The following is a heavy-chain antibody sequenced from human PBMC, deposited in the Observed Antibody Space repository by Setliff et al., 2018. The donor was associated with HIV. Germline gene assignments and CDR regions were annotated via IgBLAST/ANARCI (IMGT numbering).Heavy chain of an antibody. J-gene: IGHJ3*01. Sequence: GASVKVSCKALTFIVTGYNIHWVRLAPGHGPEWLGRINPNNGGTDYAQKFQGRVTMSLDTSTNTVYLELKGLTSDDTAVYYCAKPRIFDSFYVWCPGTVVTVSS. CDR2: INPNNGGT. V-gene: IGHV1-2*06. CDR1: TFIVTGYN. CDR3: AKPRIFDSFYV. D-gene: IGHD2-15*01.